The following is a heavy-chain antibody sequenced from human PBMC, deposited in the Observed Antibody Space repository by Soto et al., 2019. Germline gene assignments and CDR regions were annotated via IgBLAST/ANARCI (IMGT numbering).Heavy chain of an antibody. Sequence: EVQLLESGGGLVQPGGSLRLSCAASVFTFSSYAMSWVRQAPGKGLEWVSAISGSGGSTYYADSVKGRFTISRDNSKNTLYLHMNLLRAEDTAVYYCTKRGGYLDYWGQGPLVTVSS. V-gene: IGHV3-23*01. J-gene: IGHJ4*02. CDR1: VFTFSSYA. CDR3: TKRGGYLDY. CDR2: ISGSGGST. D-gene: IGHD2-15*01.